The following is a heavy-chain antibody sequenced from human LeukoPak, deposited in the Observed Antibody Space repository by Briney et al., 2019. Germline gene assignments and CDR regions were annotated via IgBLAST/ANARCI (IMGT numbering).Heavy chain of an antibody. Sequence: SETLSLTCTVSGGSISSSSYYWGWIRQPPGKGLEWFGSIYYSGSTYYNPSLKSRVTISVDTYKNQFSLKLSSVTAADTAVYYCARGNSHFDYWGQGTLVTVSS. V-gene: IGHV4-39*07. D-gene: IGHD4-23*01. CDR2: IYYSGST. CDR3: ARGNSHFDY. CDR1: GGSISSSSYY. J-gene: IGHJ4*02.